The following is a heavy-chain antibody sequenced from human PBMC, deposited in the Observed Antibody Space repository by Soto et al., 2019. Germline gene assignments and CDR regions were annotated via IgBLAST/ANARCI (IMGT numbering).Heavy chain of an antibody. CDR3: ARVDTTKGVYWYFDL. V-gene: IGHV3-7*04. Sequence: EVQLVESGGGLVQPGGSLRLSCAASGFTFSRYWMSWVRQAPGKGLEWVANIKRDGSEKYYVDSVKGRFTISRDNAKNSLYLKMNSLRAEDTAVYYCARVDTTKGVYWYFDLWGRGTLVIASS. J-gene: IGHJ2*01. CDR1: GFTFSRYW. CDR2: IKRDGSEK. D-gene: IGHD5-18*01.